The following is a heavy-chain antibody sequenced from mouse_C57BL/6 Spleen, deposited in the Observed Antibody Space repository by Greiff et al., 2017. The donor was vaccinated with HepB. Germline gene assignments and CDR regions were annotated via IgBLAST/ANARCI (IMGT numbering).Heavy chain of an antibody. V-gene: IGHV1-19*01. D-gene: IGHD1-1*01. J-gene: IGHJ2*01. CDR3: ARSLYYYGSREEYYFDY. CDR1: GYTFTDYY. Sequence: EVQLQQSGPVLVKPGASVKMSCKASGYTFTDYYMNWVKQSHGKSLEWIGVINPYNGGTSYNQKFKGKATLTVDKSSSTAYMELNSLTSEDSAVYYCARSLYYYGSREEYYFDYWGQGTTLTVSS. CDR2: INPYNGGT.